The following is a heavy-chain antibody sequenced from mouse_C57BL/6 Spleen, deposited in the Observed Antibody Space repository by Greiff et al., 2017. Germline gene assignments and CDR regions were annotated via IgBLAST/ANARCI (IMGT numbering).Heavy chain of an antibody. CDR3: TSDGYYEYAMDY. CDR1: GFTFSSYA. D-gene: IGHD2-3*01. Sequence: EVQLVESGEGLVKPGGSLKLSCAASGFTFSSYAMSWVRQTPEKRLEWVAYISSGGDYIYYADTVKGRFTISRDNARNTLYLQMSSLKSEDTAMYYCTSDGYYEYAMDYWGQGTSVTVSS. J-gene: IGHJ4*01. CDR2: ISSGGDYI. V-gene: IGHV5-9-1*02.